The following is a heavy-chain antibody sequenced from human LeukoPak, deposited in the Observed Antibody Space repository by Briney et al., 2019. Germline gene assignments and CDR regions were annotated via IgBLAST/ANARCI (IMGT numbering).Heavy chain of an antibody. V-gene: IGHV1-18*01. CDR2: ISAYNGNT. D-gene: IGHD3-10*01. Sequence: ASLKVSWEASGYTLTSSGISWVRQDPGQWLEWMGWISAYNGNTNCAQKLQGRVTMTTDTSTSTAYMELRSLRSDDTAVYYCARGRRGDAFDIWGQGTMVTVSS. CDR3: ARGRRGDAFDI. J-gene: IGHJ3*02. CDR1: GYTLTSSG.